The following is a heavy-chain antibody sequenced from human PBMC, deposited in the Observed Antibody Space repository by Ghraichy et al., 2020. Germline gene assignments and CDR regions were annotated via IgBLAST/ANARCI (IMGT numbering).Heavy chain of an antibody. CDR1: GFTFSSYS. CDR2: ISSSSSTI. V-gene: IGHV3-48*02. J-gene: IGHJ4*02. D-gene: IGHD2-8*01. Sequence: GGSLRLSCAASGFTFSSYSMNWVRQAPGKGLEWVSYISSSSSTIYYADSVKGRFTISRDNAKNSLYLQMNSLRDEDTAVYYCARGPIVLMVYGAFDYWGQGTLVTVAS. CDR3: ARGPIVLMVYGAFDY.